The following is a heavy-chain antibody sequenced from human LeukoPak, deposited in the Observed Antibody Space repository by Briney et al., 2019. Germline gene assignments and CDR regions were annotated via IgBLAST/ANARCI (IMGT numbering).Heavy chain of an antibody. D-gene: IGHD6-13*01. CDR1: GFTFSSYS. Sequence: PGGSLRLSCAASGFTFSSYSMNWVRQAPGKGLEWVSSISSSSSYIYCADSVKGRFTISRDNAKNSLYLQMNSLRAEDTAVYYCARDRGIAATTDYWGQGTLVTVSS. CDR3: ARDRGIAATTDY. CDR2: ISSSSSYI. J-gene: IGHJ4*02. V-gene: IGHV3-21*01.